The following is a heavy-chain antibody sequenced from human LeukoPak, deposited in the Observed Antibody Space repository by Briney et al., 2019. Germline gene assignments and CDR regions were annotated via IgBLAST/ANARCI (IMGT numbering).Heavy chain of an antibody. Sequence: SETLSLTCTASGGSISSSSFYWGWIRQPPGRGLEWIGSIYYSGSTSYNPSLKSRVTISVDTSKNQFSLKLSSVTAADTAVYYCAANSADYNTLGSSYKVWGQGTLVTVSS. J-gene: IGHJ4*02. CDR3: AANSADYNTLGSSYKV. D-gene: IGHD3-10*01. CDR1: GGSISSSSFY. V-gene: IGHV4-39*01. CDR2: IYYSGST.